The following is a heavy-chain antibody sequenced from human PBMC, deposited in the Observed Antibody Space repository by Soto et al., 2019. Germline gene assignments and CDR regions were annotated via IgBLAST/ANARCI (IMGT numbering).Heavy chain of an antibody. D-gene: IGHD3-22*01. V-gene: IGHV4-59*01. CDR2: IYYSGST. Sequence: SETLSLTCTVSGGSISSYYWSWIRQPPGKGLEWIGYIYYSGSTNYNPSLKSRVTISVDTSKNQFSLKLSSVTAADTAVYYCARGDYDTSGLSFDYWGKGSLVTVSS. CDR1: GGSISSYY. J-gene: IGHJ4*01. CDR3: ARGDYDTSGLSFDY.